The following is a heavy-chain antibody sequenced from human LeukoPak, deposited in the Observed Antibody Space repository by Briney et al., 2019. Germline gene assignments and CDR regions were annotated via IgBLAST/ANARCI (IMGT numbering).Heavy chain of an antibody. D-gene: IGHD3-22*01. CDR2: ISAYNGNT. CDR1: GYTFTGYY. V-gene: IGHV1-18*04. CDR3: ARTYYYDSSGYSYRNFDY. Sequence: ASVKVSCKASGYTFTGYYMHWVRQAPGQGLEWMGWISAYNGNTNYAQKLQGRVTMTTDTSTSTAYMELRSLRSDDTAVYYCARTYYYDSSGYSYRNFDYWGQGTLVTVSS. J-gene: IGHJ4*02.